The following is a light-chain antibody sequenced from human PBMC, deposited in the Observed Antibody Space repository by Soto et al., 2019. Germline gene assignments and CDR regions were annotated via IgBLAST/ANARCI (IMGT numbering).Light chain of an antibody. CDR1: QGIRTD. CDR2: GAS. V-gene: IGKV1-6*01. Sequence: AIQMTQSPSSLSASVGDRVTITCRASQGIRTDLGVYQQKPGKAPEPLISGASSLQSGVPSRFSGSGSGTDFTLTISSLQPEDFAAYYCLQDYNYPLTFGQGTKVEIK. J-gene: IGKJ1*01. CDR3: LQDYNYPLT.